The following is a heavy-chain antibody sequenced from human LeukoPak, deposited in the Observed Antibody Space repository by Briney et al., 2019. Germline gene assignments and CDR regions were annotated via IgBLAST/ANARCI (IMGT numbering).Heavy chain of an antibody. D-gene: IGHD2-21*02. CDR3: AREGGPNIVVVTAIDY. CDR1: GYSFTSYY. J-gene: IGHJ4*02. Sequence: ASVKVSCKASGYSFTSYYMHWVRQAPGQGLEWMGIIKPSGGSTSYAQKLQGRVTMTRDMSTSTVYMELSSLRSEDTAVYYCAREGGPNIVVVTAIDYWGQGTLVTVSS. CDR2: IKPSGGST. V-gene: IGHV1-46*01.